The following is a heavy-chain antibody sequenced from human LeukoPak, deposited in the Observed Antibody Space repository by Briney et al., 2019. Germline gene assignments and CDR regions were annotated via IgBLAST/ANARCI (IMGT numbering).Heavy chain of an antibody. V-gene: IGHV1-8*03. J-gene: IGHJ4*01. D-gene: IGHD3-22*01. Sequence: ALVKVSCKASGYTFTSYDINWVRQATGQGLEWMGWMNPNNGNTGYAQKFQGRVTITRNTSISTAYMALSSLRSEDTAVYYCAREVYYESSGYYNWGHGTLVTVSS. CDR1: GYTFTSYD. CDR3: AREVYYESSGYYN. CDR2: MNPNNGNT.